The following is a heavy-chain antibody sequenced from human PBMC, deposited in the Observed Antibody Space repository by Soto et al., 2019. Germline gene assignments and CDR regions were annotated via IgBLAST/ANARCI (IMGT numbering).Heavy chain of an antibody. CDR2: IYYSGST. J-gene: IGHJ3*02. V-gene: IGHV4-39*01. CDR3: ARHDFSSGWYWAFDI. CDR1: GGSISSSSYY. D-gene: IGHD6-19*01. Sequence: QLQLQESGPGLVKPSETLSLTCTVSGGSISSSSYYWGWIRQPPGKGLEWIGSIYYSGSTYYNPSLKSRVTISVDTSKNQFSLKLSSVTAADTAVYYCARHDFSSGWYWAFDIWGQGTMVTVSS.